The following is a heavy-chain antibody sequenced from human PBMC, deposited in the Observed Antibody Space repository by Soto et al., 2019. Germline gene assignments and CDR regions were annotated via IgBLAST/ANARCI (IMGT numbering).Heavy chain of an antibody. V-gene: IGHV1-3*01. CDR1: RYSFTTYA. J-gene: IGHJ4*02. CDR3: ARDPGTGAALRAYHFDC. Sequence: ASVKVSCKASRYSFTTYALHWVRQAPGQRLEWMGWINAGNGDTKYSEKFQGRVTITRDTSANTAYMELSSLRSEDTSVYYCARDPGTGAALRAYHFDCWGQGTLVNVSS. CDR2: INAGNGDT. D-gene: IGHD1-1*01.